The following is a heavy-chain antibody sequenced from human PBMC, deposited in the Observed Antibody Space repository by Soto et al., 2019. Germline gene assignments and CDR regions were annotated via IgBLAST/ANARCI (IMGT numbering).Heavy chain of an antibody. CDR3: ARDNNFFDSGSGVDY. CDR1: GFSFSTYS. D-gene: IGHD3-10*01. V-gene: IGHV3-21*01. J-gene: IGHJ4*02. Sequence: EGQLVESGGGLVKPGGSLRLSCAASGFSFSTYSLNWVRQAPGKGLEWVSAITSSRTYIHYADSVKGRFTISRDNAKQSLYLQMNSLRAEDTAVYYCARDNNFFDSGSGVDYWGQGTLVTVSS. CDR2: ITSSRTYI.